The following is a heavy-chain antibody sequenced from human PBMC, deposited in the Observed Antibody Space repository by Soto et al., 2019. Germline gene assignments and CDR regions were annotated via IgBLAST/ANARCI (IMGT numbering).Heavy chain of an antibody. CDR3: ARTTNAIIGTMNFDH. D-gene: IGHD1-20*01. J-gene: IGHJ4*01. Sequence: QVQLQESGPGLVKPSGTLSLTCAVSSGSISSSNWWSWVRQPPGKGLEWIGEIFYSGSPNYNLSLKSRVTISLDKSNHEVSLKLSSVPAADTAIYYCARTTNAIIGTMNFDHWGHGILVTVSS. V-gene: IGHV4-4*02. CDR2: IFYSGSP. CDR1: SGSISSSNW.